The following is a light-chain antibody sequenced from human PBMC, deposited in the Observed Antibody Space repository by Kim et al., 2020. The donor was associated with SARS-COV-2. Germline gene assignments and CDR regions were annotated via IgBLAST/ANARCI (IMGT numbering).Light chain of an antibody. CDR2: GAS. CDR1: QSISNNRNY. V-gene: IGKV4-1*01. J-gene: IGKJ2*01. CDR3: QEYFSTNT. Sequence: SRVGRATINCRYSQSISNNRNYLAGYPQKPGQPLKLLISGASIRESGVPDRFSGRGSGTDFTLTISSLQAEDVAVYYCQEYFSTNTFGRGTKLEI.